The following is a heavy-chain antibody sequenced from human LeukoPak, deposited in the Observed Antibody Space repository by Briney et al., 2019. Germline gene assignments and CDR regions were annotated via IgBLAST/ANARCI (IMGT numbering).Heavy chain of an antibody. CDR2: INPNSGGT. CDR3: AVQDVDTAMVTFTKGDY. CDR1: GYTFTSHG. Sequence: EASVKVSCKASGYTFTSHGISWVRQAPGQGLEWMGWINPNSGGTNYAQKFQGRVTMTRDTSISTAYMELSRLRSDDTAVYYCAVQDVDTAMVTFTKGDYWGQGTLVTVSS. J-gene: IGHJ4*02. V-gene: IGHV1-2*02. D-gene: IGHD5-18*01.